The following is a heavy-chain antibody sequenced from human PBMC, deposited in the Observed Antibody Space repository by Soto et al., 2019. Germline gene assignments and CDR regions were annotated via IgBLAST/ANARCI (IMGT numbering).Heavy chain of an antibody. V-gene: IGHV3-30-3*01. CDR2: ISSDGSSE. J-gene: IGHJ6*02. CDR1: GFTFSRYA. Sequence: QVQLVESGGGVVQPGRSLGLSCAASGFTFSRYAMHWVRQAPGRGLEWVAVISSDGSSEHADSVRGRFTISRDTSTNTLYLQMNSLTVEDTALYFCARARSPDYNWYALKAWGQGTTFTVSS. D-gene: IGHD1-1*01. CDR3: ARARSPDYNWYALKA.